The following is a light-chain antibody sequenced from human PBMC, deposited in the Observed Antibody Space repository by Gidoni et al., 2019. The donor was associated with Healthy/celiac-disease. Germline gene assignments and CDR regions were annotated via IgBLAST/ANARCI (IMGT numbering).Light chain of an antibody. CDR2: AAS. CDR3: QQLNSYQFT. Sequence: DIQLTKSPSFLSASVGDRVTITCWASQGISSYLAWYQQKPGKAPKLLIYAASTLQSGVPSRFSGSGSGTEFTLTISSLQPEDFATYYCQQLNSYQFTFGPGTKVDIK. CDR1: QGISSY. J-gene: IGKJ3*01. V-gene: IGKV1-9*01.